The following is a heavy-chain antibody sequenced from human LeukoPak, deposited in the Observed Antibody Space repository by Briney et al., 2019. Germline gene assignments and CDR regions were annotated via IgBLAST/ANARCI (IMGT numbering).Heavy chain of an antibody. Sequence: GASVKVSCKVSGYPFSNYDINWVRQATGQGLEWMGWMNPNSGNTDYAQKFQGRVTITRNTSISTAYMELSSLRSEDTAVYYRARGRATVTTHWVDPWGQGTLVTVSS. CDR3: ARGRATVTTHWVDP. CDR2: MNPNSGNT. J-gene: IGHJ5*02. CDR1: GYPFSNYD. V-gene: IGHV1-8*03. D-gene: IGHD4-11*01.